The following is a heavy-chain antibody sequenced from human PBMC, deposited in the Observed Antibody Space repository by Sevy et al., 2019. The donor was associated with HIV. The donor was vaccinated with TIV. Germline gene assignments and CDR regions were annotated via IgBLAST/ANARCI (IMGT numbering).Heavy chain of an antibody. D-gene: IGHD3-16*01. J-gene: IGHJ3*02. CDR2: ISYDGSNK. V-gene: IGHV3-30*18. CDR1: GFTFSSYG. CDR3: AKDLGGGDHHAFDI. Sequence: GGSLRLSCAASGFTFSSYGMHWVRQAPGKGLEWVAVISYDGSNKYYADSVKGRFTISRDNSKNTLYLQMNSLRAEDMAVYYCAKDLGGGDHHAFDIWGQGTMVTVSS.